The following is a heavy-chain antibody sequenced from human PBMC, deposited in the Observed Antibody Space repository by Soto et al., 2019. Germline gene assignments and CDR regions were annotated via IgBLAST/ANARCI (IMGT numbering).Heavy chain of an antibody. D-gene: IGHD2-15*01. CDR2: IRSKANSYAT. J-gene: IGHJ4*02. CDR1: GFTFSGSA. V-gene: IGHV3-73*01. Sequence: EVQLVESGGGLVQPGGSLKLSCAASGFTFSGSAMHWVCQASWKGLEWVGRIRSKANSYATAYAASVKGRFTISRDDSNNTAYLQMNSLKTEDTAVYYCTRQYCSGGSCYADDDIIDCWGQGTLVTVSS. CDR3: TRQYCSGGSCYADDDIIDC.